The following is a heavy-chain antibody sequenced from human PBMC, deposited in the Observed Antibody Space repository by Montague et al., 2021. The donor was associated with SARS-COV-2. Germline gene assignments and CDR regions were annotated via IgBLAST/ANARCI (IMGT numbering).Heavy chain of an antibody. CDR2: VYYSGST. Sequence: SETLSLTCTVSGGSISSSSYCRVWIRQPPGKGLEGIGSVYYSGSTYYNPSLKSRVTISVHTSKNQFSLNLSSVTAADTAVYYCARGRILNRAFDIWGQGTMVTVSS. CDR1: GGSISSSSYC. CDR3: ARGRILNRAFDI. J-gene: IGHJ3*02. V-gene: IGHV4-39*07.